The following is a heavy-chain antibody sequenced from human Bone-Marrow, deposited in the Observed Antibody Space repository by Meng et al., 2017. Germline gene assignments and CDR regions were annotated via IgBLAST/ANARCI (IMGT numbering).Heavy chain of an antibody. CDR1: GFTFSSYA. CDR3: AKDPYGSGSYSKYFQH. V-gene: IGHV3-23*01. D-gene: IGHD3-10*01. CDR2: ISGSGGST. J-gene: IGHJ1*01. Sequence: GESLKISCAASGFTFSSYAMSWVRQAPGKGLEWVSAISGSGGSTYYADSVKGRFTSSRDNSKNTLYLQMNSLGDEDTAVYYCAKDPYGSGSYSKYFQHWGQGNPV.